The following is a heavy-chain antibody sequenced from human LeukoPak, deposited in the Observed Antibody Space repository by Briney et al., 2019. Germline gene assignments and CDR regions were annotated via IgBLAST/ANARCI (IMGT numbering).Heavy chain of an antibody. CDR2: INPSSGGT. V-gene: IGHV1-2*02. CDR3: ARSYRGRRFDY. CDR1: GYTFTGYY. J-gene: IGHJ4*02. D-gene: IGHD2-21*01. Sequence: ASVKVSCKASGYTFTGYYVHWVRQAPGQGLEWLGWINPSSGGTNYAQKFQGRVTMTRDTSISTAYLELSRLRSDDTAVYYCARSYRGRRFDYWGQGTLVTVSS.